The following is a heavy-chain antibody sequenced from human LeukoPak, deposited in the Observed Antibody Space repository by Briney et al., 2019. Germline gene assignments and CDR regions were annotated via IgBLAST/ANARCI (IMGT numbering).Heavy chain of an antibody. J-gene: IGHJ4*02. D-gene: IGHD6-19*01. CDR3: ARDGSGWDLRGYYFDY. V-gene: IGHV3-48*01. CDR2: ISSSSSTI. CDR1: GFTFSSYS. Sequence: GGSLRLSCAASGFTFSSYSMDWVRQAPGKGLEWVSYISSSSSTIYYADSVKGRFTISRDNAKNSLYLQMNSLRAEDTAVYYCARDGSGWDLRGYYFDYWGQGTLVTVSS.